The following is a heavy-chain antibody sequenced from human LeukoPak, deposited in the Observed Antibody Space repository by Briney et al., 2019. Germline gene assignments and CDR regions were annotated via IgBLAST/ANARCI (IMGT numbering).Heavy chain of an antibody. J-gene: IGHJ4*02. CDR1: GYTFTAYS. CDR3: ASTLGYCTSSSCPDIDY. CDR2: MKPNSGDT. V-gene: IGHV1-2*02. Sequence: GASVNVSCQASGYTFTAYSMHWVRQAPGQGLEWMGWMKPNSGDTNYAQKFPGRVTMTRDTSISAAYMELSRLRSDDTAVYYCASTLGYCTSSSCPDIDYWGQGTLVTVSS. D-gene: IGHD2-2*01.